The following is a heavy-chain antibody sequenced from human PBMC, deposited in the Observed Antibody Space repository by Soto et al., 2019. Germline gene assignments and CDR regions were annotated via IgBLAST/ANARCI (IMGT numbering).Heavy chain of an antibody. V-gene: IGHV3-23*01. D-gene: IGHD6-13*01. Sequence: GGSLRLSCVGSGFTFSAYDMTWVRQAPGKGLEWVSSFRASSGKTFYVDSVKGRFTFSRDIFKNTLSLQMNSLGADDTARYYCAKSLIAAAGTGAFDIWGQGTMVTVSS. CDR2: FRASSGKT. CDR3: AKSLIAAAGTGAFDI. CDR1: GFTFSAYD. J-gene: IGHJ3*02.